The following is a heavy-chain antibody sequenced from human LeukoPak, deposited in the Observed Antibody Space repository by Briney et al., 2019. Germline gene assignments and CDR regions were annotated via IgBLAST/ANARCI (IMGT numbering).Heavy chain of an antibody. V-gene: IGHV1-18*01. D-gene: IGHD3-10*01. CDR3: ARVVEPSAIWFGELLSDY. Sequence: ASVKVSCKASGYTFTSYGISWVRQAPGQGLEWMGWISAYNGNTNYAQKLQGRVTMTTDTSTSTAYMELRSLRSDDTAVYYCARVVEPSAIWFGELLSDYWGQGTLVTVSS. CDR1: GYTFTSYG. J-gene: IGHJ4*02. CDR2: ISAYNGNT.